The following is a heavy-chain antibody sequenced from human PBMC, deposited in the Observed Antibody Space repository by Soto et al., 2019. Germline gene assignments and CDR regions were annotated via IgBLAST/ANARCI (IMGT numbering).Heavy chain of an antibody. D-gene: IGHD6-6*01. J-gene: IGHJ6*03. CDR2: ISSSSSYI. Sequence: EVQLVESGGGLVKPGGSLRISCAASGFTFSSYSMNWVRQAPGKGLEWVSSISSSSSYIYYADSVKGRFTISRDNAKNSLYLQMNSLRAEDTAVYYCARGVEYSSSSIYYYYYMGVWGKGTTVTVSS. CDR3: ARGVEYSSSSIYYYYYMGV. CDR1: GFTFSSYS. V-gene: IGHV3-21*01.